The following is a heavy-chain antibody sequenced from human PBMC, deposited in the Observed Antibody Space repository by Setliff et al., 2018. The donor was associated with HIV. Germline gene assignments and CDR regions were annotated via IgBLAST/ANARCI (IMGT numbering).Heavy chain of an antibody. CDR3: ARHGTWNSQRFHFDY. V-gene: IGHV4-59*08. D-gene: IGHD1-7*01. CDR1: AGSISSYY. J-gene: IGHJ4*02. CDR2: IYYSGST. Sequence: SETLSLTCTVSAGSISSYYWSWIRQPSGKGLEWIGYIYYSGSTNHNPSLESRVTISVDKSKNQFSLKLNSVTAADTAVYYCARHGTWNSQRFHFDYWGQGTPVTVSS.